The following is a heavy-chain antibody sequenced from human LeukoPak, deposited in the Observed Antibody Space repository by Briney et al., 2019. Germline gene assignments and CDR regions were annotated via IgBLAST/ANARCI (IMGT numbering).Heavy chain of an antibody. V-gene: IGHV4-39*01. CDR3: VRYVVYGSGIYYFDY. J-gene: IGHJ4*02. CDR2: INYSGIT. D-gene: IGHD3-10*01. Sequence: SDTLSLTCTVSGGSISSSSHHWSWIRQPPGKVLEWIGSINYSGITHYNPSRKSQVTISVDTSKTQFSLRLSSVTAADTAVFYCVRYVVYGSGIYYFDYWGEGTLVTASS. CDR1: GGSISSSSHH.